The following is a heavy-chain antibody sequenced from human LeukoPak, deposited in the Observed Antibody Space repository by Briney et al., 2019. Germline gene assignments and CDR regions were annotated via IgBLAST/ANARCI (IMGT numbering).Heavy chain of an antibody. D-gene: IGHD3-9*01. CDR1: GYSFTSYW. CDR2: IYPGDSDT. J-gene: IGHJ4*02. Sequence: GESLKISCKGSGYSFTSYWSGWVRQMPGKGLEWMGIIYPGDSDTRYSPSFQGQVTISADKSISTAYLQWSSLKASDTAIYYCARVVSYYDILTGSTLGYYFDYWGQGTLVTVSS. V-gene: IGHV5-51*01. CDR3: ARVVSYYDILTGSTLGYYFDY.